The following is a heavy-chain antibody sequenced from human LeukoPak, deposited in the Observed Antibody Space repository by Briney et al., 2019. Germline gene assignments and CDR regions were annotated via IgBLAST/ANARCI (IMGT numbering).Heavy chain of an antibody. J-gene: IGHJ4*02. V-gene: IGHV4-4*02. CDR2: ISLTGLT. D-gene: IGHD2-8*01. CDR3: SRENGAFSPFGY. Sequence: PSETLSLTCGGSGGSISNTNWWSWVRQPPGQGLEWIGEISLTGLTHYNPSLESRVTVSLDKSKNQLSLNLTSVTAADTAVYYCSRENGAFSPFGYWGQGILVTVLS. CDR1: GGSISNTNW.